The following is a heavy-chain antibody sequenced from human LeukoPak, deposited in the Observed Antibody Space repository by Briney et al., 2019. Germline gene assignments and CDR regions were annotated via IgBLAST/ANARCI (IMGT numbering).Heavy chain of an antibody. D-gene: IGHD3-10*01. CDR2: INHSGST. CDR1: GGSFSGYY. J-gene: IGHJ5*02. CDR3: ARVLRSYYYGSGSLGDWFDP. Sequence: TPSETLSLTCAVYGGSFSGYYWSWIRQPPGKGLEWIGEINHSGSTNYNPSLKSRVTISVDTSKNQFSLKLSSVTAADTAVYYCARVLRSYYYGSGSLGDWFDPWGQGTLVTVSS. V-gene: IGHV4-34*01.